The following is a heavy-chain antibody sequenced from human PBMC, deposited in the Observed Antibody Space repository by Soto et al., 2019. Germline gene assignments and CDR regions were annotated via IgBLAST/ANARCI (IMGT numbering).Heavy chain of an antibody. Sequence: GGSLRLSCAASGFTFDDYTMHWVRQAPGKGLEWVSLITWDGGITSYADSVRRRFTTSRDNSKNSLFLQMNSLRTEDTALYYCAKDLFRGIAVAGTRGIDYWGQGTLVTVSS. J-gene: IGHJ4*02. CDR3: AKDLFRGIAVAGTRGIDY. CDR2: ITWDGGIT. V-gene: IGHV3-43*01. CDR1: GFTFDDYT. D-gene: IGHD6-19*01.